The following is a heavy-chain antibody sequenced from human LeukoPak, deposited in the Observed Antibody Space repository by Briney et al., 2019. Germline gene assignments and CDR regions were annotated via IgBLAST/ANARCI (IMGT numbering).Heavy chain of an antibody. CDR2: ISYDGSNK. J-gene: IGHJ4*02. D-gene: IGHD3-9*01. CDR3: AKDPQRKPKYYDILTGLED. V-gene: IGHV3-30*18. Sequence: GGSLRLSCAASGLTFSSYGMHWVRQAPGKGLEWVAVISYDGSNKYYADSVKGRFTISRDNSKNALYLQMNSLRAEDTAVYYCAKDPQRKPKYYDILTGLEDWGQGTLVTVSS. CDR1: GLTFSSYG.